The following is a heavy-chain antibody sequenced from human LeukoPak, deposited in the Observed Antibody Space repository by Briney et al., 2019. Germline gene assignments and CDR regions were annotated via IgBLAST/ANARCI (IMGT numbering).Heavy chain of an antibody. D-gene: IGHD2-2*01. CDR2: ISSTGSTI. CDR3: ATGEDIVVVPAAAGMDY. Sequence: GGSLRPSSAASGFTFSDYYMSCIRQAPGKGLQGVSYISSTGSTIYYADSVKGRFTISRDNAKNSLYLQMNSLRAEDTAVYYCATGEDIVVVPAAAGMDYWGQGTLVTVSS. J-gene: IGHJ4*02. CDR1: GFTFSDYY. V-gene: IGHV3-11*01.